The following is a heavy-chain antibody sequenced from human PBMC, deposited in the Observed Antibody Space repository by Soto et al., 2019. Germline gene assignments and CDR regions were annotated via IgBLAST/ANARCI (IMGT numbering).Heavy chain of an antibody. Sequence: ASVRLSCAASGFTVSSNYMSWVRQAPGKGLEWASVIYSGGSTYYADSVKGRFTISRDNSKNTLYLQMNSLRAEDTAVYYCAREKRAYYYDSSGYSVWGQGTMVTVSS. D-gene: IGHD3-22*01. CDR2: IYSGGST. J-gene: IGHJ3*01. V-gene: IGHV3-53*05. CDR1: GFTVSSNY. CDR3: AREKRAYYYDSSGYSV.